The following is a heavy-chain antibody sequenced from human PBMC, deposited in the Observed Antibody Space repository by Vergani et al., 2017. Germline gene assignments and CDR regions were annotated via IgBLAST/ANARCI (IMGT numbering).Heavy chain of an antibody. CDR1: GFTFSSYA. D-gene: IGHD6-19*01. V-gene: IGHV3-23*01. Sequence: EVQLLESGGGLVQPGGSLRLSCAASGFTFSSYAMSWVRQAPGKGREWVSAISGSGGSTYDADSVKGRFTLSRDNSKNTLYLQMNSLRADDTAVYYCAKCAPSIPVAGDWGQGTLVAVSS. CDR2: ISGSGGST. CDR3: AKCAPSIPVAGD. J-gene: IGHJ4*02.